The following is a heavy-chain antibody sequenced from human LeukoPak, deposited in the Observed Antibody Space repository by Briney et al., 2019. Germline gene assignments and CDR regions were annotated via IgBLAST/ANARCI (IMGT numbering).Heavy chain of an antibody. CDR2: ISGSGGST. V-gene: IGHV3-23*01. J-gene: IGHJ4*02. Sequence: GGSLRLSCAASGFTFSSYAMSWVRQAPGKGLEWVSAISGSGGSTYYADSVKGRFTISRDNSKNTLYLRMNSLRAEDTAVYYCAKDTQVVPAATPDYWGQGTLVTVSS. CDR3: AKDTQVVPAATPDY. D-gene: IGHD2-2*01. CDR1: GFTFSSYA.